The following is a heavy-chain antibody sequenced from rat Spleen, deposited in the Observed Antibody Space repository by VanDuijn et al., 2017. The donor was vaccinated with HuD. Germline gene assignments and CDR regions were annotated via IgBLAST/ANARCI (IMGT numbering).Heavy chain of an antibody. CDR3: ARGGFFRY. J-gene: IGHJ2*01. CDR2: ISYDGSSF. Sequence: EVQLVESGGGSLQPGRSMKLSCAASGFTFSKYDMAWVRQAPTKGLEWVASISYDGSSFYYRDSVKGRFTISRDNAKSSLYLQMNSVRSEDTATYYCARGGFFRYGGQEVMVTVSS. CDR1: GFTFSKYD. D-gene: IGHD1-6*01. V-gene: IGHV5-22*01.